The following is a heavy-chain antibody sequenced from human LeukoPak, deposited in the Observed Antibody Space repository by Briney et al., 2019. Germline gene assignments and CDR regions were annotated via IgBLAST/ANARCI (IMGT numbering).Heavy chain of an antibody. V-gene: IGHV4-39*02. CDR2: ISYSGRT. D-gene: IGHD1-26*01. CDR1: GGSISSSNYY. J-gene: IGHJ4*02. CDR3: ARLVGVTDYFDY. Sequence: SETLSLTCTVSGGSISSSNYYWGWIRQPPGKGLEWIGSISYSGRTHYNPSLKSRVSISVDTSNNHFSLKLASVTAADTSVFYCARLVGVTDYFDYWGQGTLVTVSS.